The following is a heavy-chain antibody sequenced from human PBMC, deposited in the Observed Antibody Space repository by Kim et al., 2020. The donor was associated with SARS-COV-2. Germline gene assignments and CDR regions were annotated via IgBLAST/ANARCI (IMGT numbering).Heavy chain of an antibody. Sequence: ASVKVSCKASGYTFTGYYMHWVRQAPGQGLEWMGRINPNSGGTNYAQKFQGRVTMTRDTSISTAYMELSRLRSDDTAVYYCASYSSSWSSYYYYGMDVWGQGTTVTVSS. J-gene: IGHJ6*02. CDR3: ASYSSSWSSYYYYGMDV. D-gene: IGHD6-13*01. V-gene: IGHV1-2*06. CDR2: INPNSGGT. CDR1: GYTFTGYY.